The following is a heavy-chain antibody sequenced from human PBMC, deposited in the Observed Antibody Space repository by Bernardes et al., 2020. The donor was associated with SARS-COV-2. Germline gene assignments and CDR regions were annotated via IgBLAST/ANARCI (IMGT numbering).Heavy chain of an antibody. D-gene: IGHD2-21*01. CDR3: TSMHI. Sequence: GGSLRLSCAASGFTFWTYDMHWVRQAPGKRLEYVSGIKNSGGVTYHADFVKGRFTISRDNSRNTLSLDMTSLRPEDTAVYYCTSMHIWGQGTTVIVSS. V-gene: IGHV3-64D*08. CDR2: IKNSGGVT. J-gene: IGHJ6*02. CDR1: GFTFWTYD.